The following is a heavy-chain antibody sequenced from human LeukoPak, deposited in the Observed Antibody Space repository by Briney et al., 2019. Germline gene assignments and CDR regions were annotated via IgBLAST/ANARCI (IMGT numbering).Heavy chain of an antibody. CDR2: ISAYSGNT. D-gene: IGHD3-22*01. Sequence: ASEKVSCKASGYTFTSYGISWVRQAPGQGLEWMGWISAYSGNTNHAQKLQGRVTMTTDTSTRTAYMELRSLRSDDTAVYYCARVLQYYYDSPYYMDVWGKGTTVTVSS. CDR1: GYTFTSYG. V-gene: IGHV1-18*01. CDR3: ARVLQYYYDSPYYMDV. J-gene: IGHJ6*03.